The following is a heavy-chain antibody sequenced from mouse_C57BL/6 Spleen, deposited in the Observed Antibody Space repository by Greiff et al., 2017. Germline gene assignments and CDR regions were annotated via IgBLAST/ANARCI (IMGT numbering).Heavy chain of an antibody. CDR3: ARSKGTAQATGGYYAMDY. Sequence: VQLQQPGAELVMPGASVKLSCKASGYTFTSYWMHWVKQRPGKGLEWIGEIDPSASYTNYNQKFKGQSTLTVDKSSSPAYMQLSSLTSEDTAVCYCARSKGTAQATGGYYAMDYWGQGTSVTVSS. V-gene: IGHV1-69*01. D-gene: IGHD3-2*02. J-gene: IGHJ4*01. CDR2: IDPSASYT. CDR1: GYTFTSYW.